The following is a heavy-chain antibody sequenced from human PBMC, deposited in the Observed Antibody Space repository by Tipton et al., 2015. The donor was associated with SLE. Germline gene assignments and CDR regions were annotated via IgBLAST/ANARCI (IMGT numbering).Heavy chain of an antibody. CDR2: IYHTGST. D-gene: IGHD4-17*01. CDR1: GGSISSGASS. Sequence: TLSLTCTVSGGSISSGASSWSWIRQPPGKGLEWMGYIYHTGSTYNNPSLKSRVTISVDRSKNQFSLKLTSVTAADTAIYYCVRDQVPASGDYHARAFDIWGQGTMVTVSS. V-gene: IGHV4-30-2*01. J-gene: IGHJ3*02. CDR3: VRDQVPASGDYHARAFDI.